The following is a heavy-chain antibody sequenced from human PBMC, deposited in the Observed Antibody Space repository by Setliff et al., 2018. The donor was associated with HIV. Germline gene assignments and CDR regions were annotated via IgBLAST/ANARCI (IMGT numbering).Heavy chain of an antibody. D-gene: IGHD3-10*01. Sequence: PSETLSLTCTVSGGSISEYYWSWIRQPPGKGLEWIGYIDYSGSTDYNPSLKSRVTISGDTSKNQFSLKLSSVTAADTAVYYCARDRRGYYYGSGSCYMDVWGTGTTVTVS. V-gene: IGHV4-59*12. J-gene: IGHJ6*03. CDR3: ARDRRGYYYGSGSCYMDV. CDR2: IDYSGST. CDR1: GGSISEYY.